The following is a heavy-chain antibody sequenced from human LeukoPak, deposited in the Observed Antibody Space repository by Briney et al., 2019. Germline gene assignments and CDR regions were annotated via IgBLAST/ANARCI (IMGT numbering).Heavy chain of an antibody. D-gene: IGHD5-18*01. V-gene: IGHV3-30*04. J-gene: IGHJ3*02. CDR3: ARDGAGIQSRLDAFDI. CDR1: GFTFSSYA. Sequence: GGSLRLSCAASGFTFSSYAMHWVRQAPGKGLEGVAVISYDGSNKYYADSVKGRFTISRDNSKNTLYLQMNSLRAEDTAVYYCARDGAGIQSRLDAFDIWGQGTMVTVSS. CDR2: ISYDGSNK.